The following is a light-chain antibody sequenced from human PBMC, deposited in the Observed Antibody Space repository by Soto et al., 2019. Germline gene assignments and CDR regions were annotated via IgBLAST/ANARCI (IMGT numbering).Light chain of an antibody. V-gene: IGLV2-14*01. CDR2: DVS. Sequence: QSVLTQPASVSGSPGQSITISCTGTSSDVGGYNYVSWYQQHPGKAPKLMIYDVSKRPSGVSNRFSGSKSGNTASLTISGVQAEDEADYYCSSYTSSSTLVLGGGTKLTVL. CDR1: SSDVGGYNY. CDR3: SSYTSSSTLV. J-gene: IGLJ2*01.